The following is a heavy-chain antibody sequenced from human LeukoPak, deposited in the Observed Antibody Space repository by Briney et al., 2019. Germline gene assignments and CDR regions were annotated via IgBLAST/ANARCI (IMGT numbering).Heavy chain of an antibody. CDR1: GVSISSGSYY. Sequence: SQTLSLTCTVSGVSISSGSYYWSCIRQPAGKGLEWIGRIYTSGSTNYNPSLKSRVTISVDTSKNQFSLKLSSVHAADTAVYYCAATKRLRRDYYMDVWGKGTTVTVSS. CDR3: AATKRLRRDYYMDV. J-gene: IGHJ6*03. CDR2: IYTSGST. D-gene: IGHD4-17*01. V-gene: IGHV4-61*02.